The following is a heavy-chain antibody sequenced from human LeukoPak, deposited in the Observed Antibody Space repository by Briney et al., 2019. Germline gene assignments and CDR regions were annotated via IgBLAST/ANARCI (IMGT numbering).Heavy chain of an antibody. CDR3: SRQPPDYGGSDH. V-gene: IGHV3-73*01. CDR1: GFTFSGSG. Sequence: GGSLRLSCAASGFTFSGSGMHWVRQASGKGLEWVGRIRSKANNYGTAYAASVKGRFTISRDDSKNTAYLQMNSLRTEDTAVYYCSRQPPDYGGSDHWGQGTLVTVSS. J-gene: IGHJ4*02. CDR2: IRSKANNYGT. D-gene: IGHD4/OR15-4a*01.